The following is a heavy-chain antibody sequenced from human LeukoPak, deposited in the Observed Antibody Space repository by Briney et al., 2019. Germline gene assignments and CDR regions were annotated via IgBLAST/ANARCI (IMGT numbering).Heavy chain of an antibody. V-gene: IGHV1-18*01. CDR3: ARDRPRELYYYDPGYAFDI. Sequence: ASVKVSCKPSGYSFTSYGISWVRQAPGQGLEWVGGISVHTGNTNYAQKFQGRITMTTDTSTSPAYMEVKSLRSDDTAVYYCARDRPRELYYYDPGYAFDIWGQGTMVTVSS. CDR1: GYSFTSYG. CDR2: ISVHTGNT. J-gene: IGHJ3*02. D-gene: IGHD3-22*01.